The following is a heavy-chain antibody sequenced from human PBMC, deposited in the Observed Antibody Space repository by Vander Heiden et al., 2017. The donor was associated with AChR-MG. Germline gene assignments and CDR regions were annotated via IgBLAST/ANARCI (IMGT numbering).Heavy chain of an antibody. CDR1: GFTFSSYG. CDR3: AKLIAARPPDY. D-gene: IGHD6-6*01. V-gene: IGHV3-30*18. Sequence: QVQLVESGGGVVQPGGSLRLSCAASGFTFSSYGMHWVRQAPGKGLEWVAVISYDGSNKYYADSVKGRFTISRDNSKNTLYLQMNSLRAEDTAVYYCAKLIAARPPDYWGQGTLVTVSS. J-gene: IGHJ4*02. CDR2: ISYDGSNK.